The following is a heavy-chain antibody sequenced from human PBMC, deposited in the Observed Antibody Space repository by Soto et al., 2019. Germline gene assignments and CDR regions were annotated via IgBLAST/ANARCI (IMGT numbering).Heavy chain of an antibody. CDR2: IYYSGST. D-gene: IGHD2-2*01. CDR1: GGSISSGGYY. CDR3: ARDSCSSTSCPYNWFDP. Sequence: SETLSLTCTVSGGSISSGGYYWSWIRQHPGKGLEWIGYIYYSGSTYYNPSLKSRVTISVDTSKNQFSLKLSSVTAADTAVYYCARDSCSSTSCPYNWFDPWGQGTLVTVSS. J-gene: IGHJ5*02. V-gene: IGHV4-31*03.